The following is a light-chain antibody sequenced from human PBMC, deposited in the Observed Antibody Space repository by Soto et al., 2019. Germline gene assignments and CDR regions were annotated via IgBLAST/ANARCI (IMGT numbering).Light chain of an antibody. Sequence: SVLTQPASVSGTPGQSITISCTGSNSDVGIYDFVSWYQHHPGRAPKLIVSEVSHRPSGVSNRFSGSKSGNTASLTISGLQSEDEADYYCISYTSDDVRYVFGTGTRSPS. CDR3: ISYTSDDVRYV. V-gene: IGLV2-14*01. CDR2: EVS. CDR1: NSDVGIYDF. J-gene: IGLJ1*01.